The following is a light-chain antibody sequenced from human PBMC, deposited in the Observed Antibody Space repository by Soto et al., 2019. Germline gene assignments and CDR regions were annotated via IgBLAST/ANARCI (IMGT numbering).Light chain of an antibody. V-gene: IGKV3-15*01. Sequence: EIVMTQSPATLSVSPGERATLSCRASQSVTSNLAWYQQKPGQAPRLLIYGASTRATGIPARFSGSGSGTEFTLTISSLQSEDFAVYYCQQSNNWPWTFGQGNKVDIK. CDR1: QSVTSN. CDR3: QQSNNWPWT. J-gene: IGKJ1*01. CDR2: GAS.